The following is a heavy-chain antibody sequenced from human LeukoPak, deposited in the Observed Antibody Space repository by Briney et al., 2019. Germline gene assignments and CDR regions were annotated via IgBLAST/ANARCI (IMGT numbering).Heavy chain of an antibody. V-gene: IGHV3-21*01. CDR1: GFTFSIYS. CDR2: ISSSGSYI. J-gene: IGHJ4*02. CDR3: ARREGDCSGGSCYGYLDY. Sequence: GGSLRLSCAASGFTFSIYSMNWVRQAPGKGLDWVSSISSSGSYIFYADSVKDRLSISRDHATNSPYMQINSQRADDTAVYFCARREGDCSGGSCYGYLDYWGQGTLVTVSS. D-gene: IGHD2-15*01.